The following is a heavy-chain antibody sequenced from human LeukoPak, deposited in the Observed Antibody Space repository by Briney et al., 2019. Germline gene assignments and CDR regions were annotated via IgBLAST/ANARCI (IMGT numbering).Heavy chain of an antibody. CDR1: GVTFSSYG. D-gene: IGHD6-19*01. CDR3: AKDSAVGGMGYYYGMDV. V-gene: IGHV3-30*18. Sequence: GRSLRLSCAASGVTFSSYGMHWVRQPPGKGLEWVAVISYDGSNKYYADSVKGRFTISRDNSKDPLYLQMNSLRGEDTAVYYCAKDSAVGGMGYYYGMDVWGQGTTVTVS. CDR2: ISYDGSNK. J-gene: IGHJ6*02.